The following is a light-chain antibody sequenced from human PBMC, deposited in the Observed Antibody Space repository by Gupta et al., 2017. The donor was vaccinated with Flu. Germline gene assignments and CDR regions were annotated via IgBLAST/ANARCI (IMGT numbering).Light chain of an antibody. V-gene: IGKV3D-20*01. J-gene: IGKJ1*01. CDR3: QQYDYSPKT. Sequence: EIVLTQSPVTLSLSPGERATLSCGASQSISNNYLAWYQQKPGLAPRLLIYDVSRRATSIPDRFSGSGSGTDFTLTISRLEPEDFAVYYCQQYDYSPKTFGRGTKVEIK. CDR2: DVS. CDR1: QSISNNY.